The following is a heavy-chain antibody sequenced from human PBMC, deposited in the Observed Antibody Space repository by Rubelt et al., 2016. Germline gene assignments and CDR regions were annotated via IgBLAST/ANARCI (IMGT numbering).Heavy chain of an antibody. CDR2: IWYGAGDTQ. J-gene: IGHJ4*02. CDR3: AREVSSGSYFDY. Sequence: QVHLVESGGGVVQPGGSLRLSCAASGFTFSNFGMHWVRQSPGRGLEWVALIWYGAGDTQYYADSVSGRFTISRDNSKNTMYLQMNSLRAGDTAVYYCAREVSSGSYFDYWGQGALVIVSS. CDR1: GFTFSNFG. V-gene: IGHV3-33*01. D-gene: IGHD3-22*01.